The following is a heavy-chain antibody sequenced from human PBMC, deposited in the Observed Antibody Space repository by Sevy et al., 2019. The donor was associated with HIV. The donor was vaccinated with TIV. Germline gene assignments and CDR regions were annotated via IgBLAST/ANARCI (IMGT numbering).Heavy chain of an antibody. Sequence: GGSLRLSCAASGFTFSSYSMNWVRQAPGKGLEWVSSISSSSSYIYYADSVKGRFTISRDNAKNSLYLQMNSLRAEDTAVYYCARDRYYYDSSGYSPNFDYWGQGTLVTDSS. D-gene: IGHD3-22*01. CDR2: ISSSSSYI. V-gene: IGHV3-21*01. J-gene: IGHJ4*02. CDR3: ARDRYYYDSSGYSPNFDY. CDR1: GFTFSSYS.